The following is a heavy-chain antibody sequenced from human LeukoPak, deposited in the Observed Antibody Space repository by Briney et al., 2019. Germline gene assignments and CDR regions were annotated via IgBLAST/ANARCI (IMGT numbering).Heavy chain of an antibody. V-gene: IGHV4-4*02. J-gene: IGHJ4*02. D-gene: IGHD5-12*01. Sequence: PSETLSLTCAVSGGSISSSNWWSWVRQPPGKGLEWIGEIYHSGSTNYNPSLKSRVTISVDKSKNQFSLKLNSVTAADTAVYYCARHRALYSGYVSRDTIAVARPFDYWGQGTLVTVSS. CDR3: ARHRALYSGYVSRDTIAVARPFDY. CDR2: IYHSGST. CDR1: GGSISSSNW.